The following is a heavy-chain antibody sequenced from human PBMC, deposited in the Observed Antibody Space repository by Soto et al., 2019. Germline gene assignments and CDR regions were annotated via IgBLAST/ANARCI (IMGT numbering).Heavy chain of an antibody. CDR1: GFTFSSDW. J-gene: IGHJ4*02. V-gene: IGHV3-74*01. D-gene: IGHD3-10*01. CDR3: ARVRPGSQHCFDY. CDR2: INTDGSGT. Sequence: EVQLVESGGGLAQPGGSLRLSCAASGFTFSSDWMHWVRQAPGKGLVWVSRINTDGSGTSYADSVKGRFTISRDNAKNTLYLQMNSLRAEDTAMYYCARVRPGSQHCFDYWGQGNMVTVSS.